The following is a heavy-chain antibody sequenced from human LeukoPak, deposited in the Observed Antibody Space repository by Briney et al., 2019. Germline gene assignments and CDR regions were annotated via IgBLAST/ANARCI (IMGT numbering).Heavy chain of an antibody. Sequence: SETLSLTCTVSGGSISSGDYYWRWIRQPPGKGLEWIGYIYYSGSTYYNPSLKSRVTISVDTSKNQFSLKLSSVTAADTAVYYCARAPRYCSGGSCYSLDYWGQGTLVTVSS. CDR1: GGSISSGDYY. V-gene: IGHV4-30-4*01. CDR2: IYYSGST. D-gene: IGHD2-15*01. CDR3: ARAPRYCSGGSCYSLDY. J-gene: IGHJ4*02.